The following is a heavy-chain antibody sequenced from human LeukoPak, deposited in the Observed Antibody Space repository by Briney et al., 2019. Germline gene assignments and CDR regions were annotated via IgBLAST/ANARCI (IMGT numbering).Heavy chain of an antibody. D-gene: IGHD7-27*01. V-gene: IGHV4-59*01. CDR2: IYYSGST. J-gene: IGHJ4*02. CDR3: ASRKLGNDY. Sequence: SETLSLTCTVSDGSISSYYWSWVRQPPGKGLEYIGYIYYSGSTNYNPSLKSRVTISADTSQNQFSLKLSSVTAADTAVYYCASRKLGNDYWGQGTLVTVSS. CDR1: DGSISSYY.